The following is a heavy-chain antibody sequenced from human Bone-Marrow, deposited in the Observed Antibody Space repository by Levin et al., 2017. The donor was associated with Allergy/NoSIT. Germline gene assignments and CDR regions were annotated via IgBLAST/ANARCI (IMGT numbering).Heavy chain of an antibody. CDR2: INPSGSVT. CDR1: GFTFSNFV. V-gene: IGHV3-23*01. D-gene: IGHD4-17*01. Sequence: LSLTCEASGFTFSNFVLNWVRQAPGKGLEWVSSINPSGSVTNYADSVKGRFTMSRDNSRSTVYLQMDNVRAEDTAIFYCAKNTVKTYYYYGMDVWGQGTTVTVSS. J-gene: IGHJ6*02. CDR3: AKNTVKTYYYYGMDV.